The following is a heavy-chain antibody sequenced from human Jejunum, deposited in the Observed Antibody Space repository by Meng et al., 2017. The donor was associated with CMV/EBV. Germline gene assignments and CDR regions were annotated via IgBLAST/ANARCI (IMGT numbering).Heavy chain of an antibody. CDR2: IAYDESNK. Sequence: GFSFTTSGMYWVRQAPGKGLEWVAFIAYDESNKQYADYMKGRLTISRDNSKNTLYMQMNSLRPEDTAVYYCAKGPSNYSAFVFLDSWGQGTLVTVSS. J-gene: IGHJ4*02. CDR3: AKGPSNYSAFVFLDS. V-gene: IGHV3-30*02. D-gene: IGHD1-7*01. CDR1: GFSFTTSG.